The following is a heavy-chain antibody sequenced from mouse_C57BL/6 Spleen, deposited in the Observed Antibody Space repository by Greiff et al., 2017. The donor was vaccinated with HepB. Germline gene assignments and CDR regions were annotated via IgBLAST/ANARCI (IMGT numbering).Heavy chain of an antibody. V-gene: IGHV5-4*03. CDR3: AREGGIYYAMDY. Sequence: EVKLVESGGGLVKPGGSLKLSCAASGFTFSSYAMSWVRQTPEKRLEWVATISDGGSYTYYPDNVKGRFTISRDNAKNNLYLQMSHLKSEETAMYDCAREGGIYYAMDYWGQGTSVTVSS. J-gene: IGHJ4*01. CDR2: ISDGGSYT. CDR1: GFTFSSYA.